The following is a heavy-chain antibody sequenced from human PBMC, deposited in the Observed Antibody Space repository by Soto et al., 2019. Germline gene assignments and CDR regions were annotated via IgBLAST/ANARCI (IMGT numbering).Heavy chain of an antibody. CDR2: ISPYNDDT. V-gene: IGHV1-18*01. CDR3: ARGGYYDSSGSRNYHYYGMDV. D-gene: IGHD3-22*01. J-gene: IGHJ6*02. Sequence: ASVKVSCTASGYTFSSYGINWVRQXXXXXXXXXGWISPYNDDTKYAQMLQGRVTMTTDTSSRTAYMALRSLRSDDTAVYFCARGGYYDSSGSRNYHYYGMDVWGQGTTVTVS. CDR1: GYTFSSYG.